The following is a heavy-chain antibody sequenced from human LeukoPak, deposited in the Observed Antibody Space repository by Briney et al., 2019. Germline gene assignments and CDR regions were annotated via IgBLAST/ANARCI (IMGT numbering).Heavy chain of an antibody. Sequence: SVKVSCKASGYTFINYGISWVRQAPGQGLEWMGGIIPIFGTANYAQKFQGRVTVTADKSSTTVYMELSSLRSEDTAVYYCASPPVPQAAAITPGYFYYYMDVWGKGTTVTVSS. CDR3: ASPPVPQAAAITPGYFYYYMDV. V-gene: IGHV1-69*06. CDR1: GYTFINYG. D-gene: IGHD6-13*01. J-gene: IGHJ6*03. CDR2: IIPIFGTA.